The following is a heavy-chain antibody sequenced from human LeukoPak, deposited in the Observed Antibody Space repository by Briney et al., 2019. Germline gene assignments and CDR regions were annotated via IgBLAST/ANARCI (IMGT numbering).Heavy chain of an antibody. Sequence: PAASVKVSCKASGYTFANYDINWVRQATGQGLEWMGWMNPNSGNTGYAQKFQGRVTMTRNTSISTAYMELSSLRSEDTAVYYCARGPTFLWFGELVSYYYMDVWGKGTTVTISS. CDR2: MNPNSGNT. D-gene: IGHD3-10*01. CDR1: GYTFANYD. J-gene: IGHJ6*03. V-gene: IGHV1-8*01. CDR3: ARGPTFLWFGELVSYYYMDV.